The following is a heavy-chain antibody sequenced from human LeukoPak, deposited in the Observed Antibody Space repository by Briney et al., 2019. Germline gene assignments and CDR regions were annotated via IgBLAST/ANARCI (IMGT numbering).Heavy chain of an antibody. CDR1: VYFYRRF. CDR3: AKGFPYSSGWYLDY. D-gene: IGHD6-19*01. Sequence: GGSQRLFCGASVYFYRRFNVQGAPGARDKGLEGGAFIRSEGSNNNYADCVKDRFTISRDNSKNTLYLQMNSLRAEDTAVYYCAKGFPYSSGWYLDYWGQGTLVTVSS. J-gene: IGHJ4*02. V-gene: IGHV3-30*02. CDR2: IRSEGSNN.